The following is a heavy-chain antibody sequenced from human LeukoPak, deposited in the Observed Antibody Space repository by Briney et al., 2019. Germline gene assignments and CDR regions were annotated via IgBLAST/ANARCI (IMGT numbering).Heavy chain of an antibody. D-gene: IGHD2-2*01. CDR3: AKDHRLGYCSSTSCYPNYFDY. J-gene: IGHJ4*02. Sequence: GRSLRLSCAASGFTFSSYAMSWVRQAPGKGLEWVSAIVGGGGSTYYADSVKGRFTISRDNSKNTLYLQMNSLRAEDTAVYYCAKDHRLGYCSSTSCYPNYFDYWGQGTLVTVSS. V-gene: IGHV3-23*01. CDR2: IVGGGGST. CDR1: GFTFSSYA.